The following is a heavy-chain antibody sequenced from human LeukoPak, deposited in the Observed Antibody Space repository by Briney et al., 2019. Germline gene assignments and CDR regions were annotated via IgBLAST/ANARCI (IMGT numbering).Heavy chain of an antibody. J-gene: IGHJ4*02. CDR2: ISSNGGST. Sequence: GGSLRLSCAASGFTFSSYAMTWVRQAPGKGLEWVSAISSNGGSTYYADSVKGRFTISRDNPKNTLYLQMNSLRAEDTAVYYCARDPTYCSSTSCYIDYWGQGTLVTVSS. CDR3: ARDPTYCSSTSCYIDY. CDR1: GFTFSSYA. D-gene: IGHD2-2*02. V-gene: IGHV3-23*01.